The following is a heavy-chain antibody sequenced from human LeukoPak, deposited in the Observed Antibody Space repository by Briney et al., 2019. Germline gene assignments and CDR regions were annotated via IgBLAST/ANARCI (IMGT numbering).Heavy chain of an antibody. V-gene: IGHV3-23*01. CDR1: GFTFSSYG. J-gene: IGHJ6*03. Sequence: PGGSLRLSCAASGFTFSSYGMSWVRQAPGKGLEWVSAISGSGGSTYYADSVKGRFTISRDNSKNSLYLQMNSLRAEDTAVYYCAREGSSWFLYYYYYMDVWGKGTTVTVSS. D-gene: IGHD6-13*01. CDR2: ISGSGGST. CDR3: AREGSSWFLYYYYYMDV.